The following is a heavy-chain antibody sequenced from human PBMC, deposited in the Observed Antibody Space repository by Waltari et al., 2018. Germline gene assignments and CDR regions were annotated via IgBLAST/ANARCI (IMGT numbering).Heavy chain of an antibody. CDR2: ITTNTGNP. J-gene: IGHJ5*02. D-gene: IGHD2-2*01. CDR1: GYTFTDYA. CDR3: AREVVPPHTIVVNWFDP. V-gene: IGHV7-4-1*02. Sequence: QVQLAQSGSELKKPGASVKIYCKASGYTFTDYAINRVRQAPGQGLELMGWITTNTGNPTYAQGFTGRFVFSLDTSVSTAYLQITSLKTEDSAVYYCAREVVPPHTIVVNWFDPWGQGTLVTVSS.